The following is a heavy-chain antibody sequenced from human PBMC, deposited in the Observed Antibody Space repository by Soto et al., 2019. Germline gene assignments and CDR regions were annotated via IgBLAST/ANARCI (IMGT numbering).Heavy chain of an antibody. CDR1: GFSFVDYA. CDR3: VKDEGVCNTISCKDAFDY. Sequence: EVQLAESGGGSVQPGRSLRLSCEASGFSFVDYAMHWVRQVPGQGLEWVSGISWDGGYTGYADSVKGRFTISRDNAKKALYLQMNRLRVEDTALYYCVKDEGVCNTISCKDAFDYWGQGTKVTVS. V-gene: IGHV3-9*01. CDR2: ISWDGGYT. J-gene: IGHJ3*01. D-gene: IGHD3-3*01.